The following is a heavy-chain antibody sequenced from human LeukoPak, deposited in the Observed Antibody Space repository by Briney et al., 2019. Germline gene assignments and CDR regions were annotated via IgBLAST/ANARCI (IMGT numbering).Heavy chain of an antibody. V-gene: IGHV4-59*01. CDR3: ARGQLRNWFDP. CDR2: IYYSGST. Sequence: SETLSLTCAVSGGSFSGYYWSWIRQPPGKGLEWIGCIYYSGSTTYNPSLKSRVTISVDSSKNHFSLKLASVTAADSAVYYCARGQLRNWFDPWGQGTLVTVSS. J-gene: IGHJ5*02. D-gene: IGHD1-1*01. CDR1: GGSFSGYY.